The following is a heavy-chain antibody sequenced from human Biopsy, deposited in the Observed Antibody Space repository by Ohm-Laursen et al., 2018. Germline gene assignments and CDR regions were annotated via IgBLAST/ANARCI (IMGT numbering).Heavy chain of an antibody. CDR3: ARGRRHCSGTCSRWYFDL. CDR1: GYTFTAFS. J-gene: IGHJ2*01. V-gene: IGHV1-2*02. CDR2: INPKSGDT. D-gene: IGHD2-2*01. Sequence: SVKISCKPSGYTFTAFSVHWLRQAPGQGLEWMGWINPKSGDTDYPQNFQGRVSMTRDTSISTAYMDLSRLRSDDTAVYYCARGRRHCSGTCSRWYFDLWGRGTLVTVSS.